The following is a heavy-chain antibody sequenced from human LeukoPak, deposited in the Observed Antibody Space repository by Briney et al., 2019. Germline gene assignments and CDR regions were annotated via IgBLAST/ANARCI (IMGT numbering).Heavy chain of an antibody. CDR1: GFTFSSYS. CDR2: ISSSSSTI. D-gene: IGHD2/OR15-2a*01. Sequence: PGGSLRLSCAASGFTFSSYSMNWVRQAPGKGLEWVSYISSSSSTIYYADSVKGRFTISRDNAKNSLYLQMNSLRAEDTAVYYCARGFLYYYMDVWGKGTTVTVSS. CDR3: ARGFLYYYMDV. V-gene: IGHV3-48*04. J-gene: IGHJ6*03.